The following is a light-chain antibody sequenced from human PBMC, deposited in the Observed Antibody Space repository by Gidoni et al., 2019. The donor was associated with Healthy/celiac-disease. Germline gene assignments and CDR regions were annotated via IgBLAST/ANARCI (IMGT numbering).Light chain of an antibody. CDR3: QQYNNWPPLT. Sequence: EIVMTQFPATLSVSPGERATHPCRASQSVSSNLAWYQQKPGQAPRLLIYDAATRATGIPARCSGSGSGTKYTLTISSLQSEDFAVYYCQQYNNWPPLTFGGGTKVEIK. J-gene: IGKJ4*01. V-gene: IGKV3-15*01. CDR1: QSVSSN. CDR2: DAA.